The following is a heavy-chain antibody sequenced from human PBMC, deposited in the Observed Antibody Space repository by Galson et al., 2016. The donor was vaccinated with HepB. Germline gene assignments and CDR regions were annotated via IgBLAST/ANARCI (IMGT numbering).Heavy chain of an antibody. CDR2: IYYSGST. J-gene: IGHJ6*04. CDR1: GGSISSYY. Sequence: SETLSLTCTVSGGSISSYYWSWIRQPPGKGLEWIGYIYYSGSTDYNPSLKSRVTISVDTSKNQFSLKLSSVTAADTAVYYCARGLENPEYYYYGMDVWGKGTTVTVSS. CDR3: ARGLENPEYYYYGMDV. D-gene: IGHD2/OR15-2a*01. V-gene: IGHV4-59*01.